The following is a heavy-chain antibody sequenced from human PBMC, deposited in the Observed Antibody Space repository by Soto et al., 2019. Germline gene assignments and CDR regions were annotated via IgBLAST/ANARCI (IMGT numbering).Heavy chain of an antibody. CDR3: ARAMTTRPDVFDS. J-gene: IGHJ4*02. CDR1: GASISAYY. CDR2: IYDTGNN. V-gene: IGHV4-59*01. Sequence: PSETLSLTCTVSGASISAYYWSWIRQPPGKGLEWIGYIYDTGNNNYNPSLKSRVAISVDTSKSQFSLKLTSVTAADTAVYYCARAMTTRPDVFDSWGQGTLVTVSS. D-gene: IGHD4-4*01.